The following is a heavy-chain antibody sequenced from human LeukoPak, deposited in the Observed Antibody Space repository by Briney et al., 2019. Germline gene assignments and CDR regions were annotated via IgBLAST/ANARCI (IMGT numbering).Heavy chain of an antibody. V-gene: IGHV3-23*01. J-gene: IGHJ3*02. CDR1: GFTFSSYA. D-gene: IGHD5-24*01. CDR3: AKDLEMATIWTPDAFDI. Sequence: PGGSLRLSCAASGFTFSSYAMSWVRQAPGKGLEWVSAISGSGGSTYYADSVKGRFTISRDNSKNTLYLQMNSLRAEDTAVYYCAKDLEMATIWTPDAFDIWGQGTMVTVSS. CDR2: ISGSGGST.